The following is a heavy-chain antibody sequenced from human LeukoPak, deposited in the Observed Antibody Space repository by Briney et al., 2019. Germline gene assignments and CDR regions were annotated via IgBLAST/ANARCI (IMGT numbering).Heavy chain of an antibody. CDR2: MNPNSGNT. V-gene: IGHV1-8*01. Sequence: ASVKVSRKACGYTFNSYDINWVRQATGQGLEWMGWMNPNSGNTGYAQKFQGRVTMTRNTSISTAYMELSSLRSEDTAVYYCARGRLPGIAVVIWFDPWGQGTLVTVSS. J-gene: IGHJ5*02. CDR1: GYTFNSYD. D-gene: IGHD6-19*01. CDR3: ARGRLPGIAVVIWFDP.